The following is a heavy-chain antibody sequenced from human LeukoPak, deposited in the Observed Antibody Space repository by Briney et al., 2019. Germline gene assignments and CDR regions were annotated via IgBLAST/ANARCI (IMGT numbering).Heavy chain of an antibody. J-gene: IGHJ4*02. CDR2: ISSSSSYI. CDR1: GFTFSSYS. V-gene: IGHV3-21*01. Sequence: GGSLRLSCAASGFTFSSYSMNWVRQAPGKGLEWVSSISSSSSYIYYADSVKGRFTISRDNAKNSLYLQMNSLRAEDTAVYYFARGGLIVATVPFDYWGQGTLVTVSS. CDR3: ARGGLIVATVPFDY. D-gene: IGHD5-12*01.